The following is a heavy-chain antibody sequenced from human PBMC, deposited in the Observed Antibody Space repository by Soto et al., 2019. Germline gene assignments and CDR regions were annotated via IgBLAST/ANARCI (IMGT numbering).Heavy chain of an antibody. J-gene: IGHJ4*02. CDR3: ARDRGGYSNFDY. CDR1: GGSISSGGYY. CDR2: IYYSGST. V-gene: IGHV4-31*03. Sequence: SETLSLTCTVSGGSISSGGYYWSWIRQHPGKGLEWIGYIYYSGSTYYNPSLKSRVTIPVDTSKNQFSLKLSSVTAADTAIYYCARDRGGYSNFDYWGQGTLVTVSS. D-gene: IGHD3-10*01.